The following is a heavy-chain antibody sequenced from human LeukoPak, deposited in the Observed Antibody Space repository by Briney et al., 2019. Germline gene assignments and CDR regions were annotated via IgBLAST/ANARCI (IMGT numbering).Heavy chain of an antibody. CDR2: ISGGGGST. CDR1: GFTFSSYA. D-gene: IGHD6-13*01. Sequence: GGSLRLSCAASGFTFSSYAMSWVRQAPGKGLEWVSAISGGGGSTYYADSVKGRFTISRDNSKNTLYLQMNSLKTEDTAVYYCTTDPRAAGFDYWGQGTLVTVSS. V-gene: IGHV3-23*01. J-gene: IGHJ4*02. CDR3: TTDPRAAGFDY.